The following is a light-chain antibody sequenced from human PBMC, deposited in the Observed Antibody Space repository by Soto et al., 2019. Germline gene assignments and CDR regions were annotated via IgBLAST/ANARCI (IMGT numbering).Light chain of an antibody. J-gene: IGLJ3*02. CDR2: EVT. CDR1: TSDVGKYNY. V-gene: IGLV2-8*01. Sequence: QSALTQPPSASGSPGQSVTISCTGTTSDVGKYNYVSWYQQHPGKAPKVMIYEVTNRPSGVPDRFSGSKSGNMASLTVSGLQTEDEADYYCSSYAGNNNLVFGGGTKLTVL. CDR3: SSYAGNNNLV.